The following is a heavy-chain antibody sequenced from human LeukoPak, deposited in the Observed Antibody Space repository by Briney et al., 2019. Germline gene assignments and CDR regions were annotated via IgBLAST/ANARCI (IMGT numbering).Heavy chain of an antibody. V-gene: IGHV4-59*08. CDR2: IYYSGST. CDR1: GGSISSYY. D-gene: IGHD3-9*01. CDR3: ARHPTYYDILTGYSPYNWFDP. Sequence: PSETLSLTCTVSGGSISSYYWSWIRQPPGKGLEWIGYIYYSGSTNYNPSLKSRVTISVDTSKNQFSLKLSSVTAADTAVYYCARHPTYYDILTGYSPYNWFDPWGQRTLVTVSS. J-gene: IGHJ5*02.